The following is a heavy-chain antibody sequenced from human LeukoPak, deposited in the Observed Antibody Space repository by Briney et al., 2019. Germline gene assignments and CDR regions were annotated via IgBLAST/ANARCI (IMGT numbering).Heavy chain of an antibody. CDR2: INGAGNIT. Sequence: LTGGSLRLSCATSGFTFSSYAMTWVRQAPGKGLEWVSLINGAGNITYYADSVKGRFIIFRDNFKNILYLRMNSLRAEDTAVYYCAKVGGGGRSTTWFDPWGQGTLVTVSS. CDR3: AKVGGGGRSTTWFDP. J-gene: IGHJ5*02. CDR1: GFTFSSYA. V-gene: IGHV3-23*01. D-gene: IGHD2-15*01.